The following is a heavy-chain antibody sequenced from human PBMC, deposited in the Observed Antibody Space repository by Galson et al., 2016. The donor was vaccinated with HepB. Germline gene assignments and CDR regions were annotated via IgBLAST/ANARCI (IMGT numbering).Heavy chain of an antibody. Sequence: SLRLSCAASGFTFSSYAMSWVRQAPGQGLDWVSGISGNGGGTYYADSVKGRFTISRDKSKNTLDLQMNSLRAEDTAVYYCAKDRRDGTYYFGYWGQGTLVTVSS. D-gene: IGHD5-24*01. CDR3: AKDRRDGTYYFGY. J-gene: IGHJ4*02. CDR2: ISGNGGGT. V-gene: IGHV3-23*01. CDR1: GFTFSSYA.